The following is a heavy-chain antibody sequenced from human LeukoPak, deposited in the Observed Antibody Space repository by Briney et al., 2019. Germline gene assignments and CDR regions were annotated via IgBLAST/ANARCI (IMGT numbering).Heavy chain of an antibody. CDR1: GGSISSYY. V-gene: IGHV4-34*01. CDR2: INHSGST. Sequence: SETLSLTCSVSGGSISSYYWSWIRQPPGKGLEWIGEINHSGSTNYNPSLKSRVTISVDTSKNQFSLKLSSVTAADTAVYYCARRKTYYYDSSGYYYDYWGQGTLVTVSS. CDR3: ARRKTYYYDSSGYYYDY. D-gene: IGHD3-22*01. J-gene: IGHJ4*02.